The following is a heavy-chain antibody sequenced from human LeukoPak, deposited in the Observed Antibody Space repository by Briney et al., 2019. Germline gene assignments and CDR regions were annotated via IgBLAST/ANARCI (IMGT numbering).Heavy chain of an antibody. CDR3: ARGFGYSSGWYEGDNWFDP. Sequence: SQTLSLTCTVSGGSISSGDYYWSWIRPPPGKGLEWIGYIYYSGSTYYNPSLKSRVTISVDTSKNQFSLKLSPVTAADTAVYYCARGFGYSSGWYEGDNWFDPWGQGTLVTVSS. CDR2: IYYSGST. CDR1: GGSISSGDYY. J-gene: IGHJ5*02. D-gene: IGHD6-19*01. V-gene: IGHV4-30-4*01.